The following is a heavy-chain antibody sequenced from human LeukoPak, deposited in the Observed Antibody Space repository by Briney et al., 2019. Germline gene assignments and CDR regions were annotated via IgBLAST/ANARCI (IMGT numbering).Heavy chain of an antibody. CDR3: AKQQQGFFDY. Sequence: GGSLRLSCAASGFTFSTYGMHWVRQAPGKGREWVAFIRYDGSNKYSADSVKGRFTISRDNSKNTLYLQMNSRRAEDTAVYYCAKQQQGFFDYWGQGTLVTVSS. D-gene: IGHD1/OR15-1a*01. J-gene: IGHJ4*02. CDR1: GFTFSTYG. V-gene: IGHV3-30*02. CDR2: IRYDGSNK.